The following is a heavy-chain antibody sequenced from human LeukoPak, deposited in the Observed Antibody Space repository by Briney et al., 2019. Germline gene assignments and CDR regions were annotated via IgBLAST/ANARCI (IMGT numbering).Heavy chain of an antibody. V-gene: IGHV3-66*01. CDR1: GFTVSSKY. D-gene: IGHD6-19*01. CDR2: FYSGGST. J-gene: IGHJ4*02. CDR3: ARGPGWNYFGY. Sequence: GGSLRLSCAAFGFTVSSKYMSWVRQAPGKGLEWVSVFYSGGSTYYADSVKGRFTISRDNSKNTLYFQMNSLRAEDTAVYCARGPGWNYFGYWGQGTLVTVSS.